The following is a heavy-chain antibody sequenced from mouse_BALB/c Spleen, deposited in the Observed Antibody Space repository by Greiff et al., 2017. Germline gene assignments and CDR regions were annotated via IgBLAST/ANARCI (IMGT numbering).Heavy chain of an antibody. Sequence: EVHLVESGPGLVKPSQSLSLTCTVTGYSITSDYAWNWIRQFPGNKLEWMGYISYSGSTSYNPSLKSRISITRDTSKNQFFLQLNSVTTEDTATYYCARKDYRYDDWFAYWGQGTLVTVSA. V-gene: IGHV3-2*02. CDR3: ARKDYRYDDWFAY. D-gene: IGHD2-14*01. CDR2: ISYSGST. CDR1: GYSITSDYA. J-gene: IGHJ3*01.